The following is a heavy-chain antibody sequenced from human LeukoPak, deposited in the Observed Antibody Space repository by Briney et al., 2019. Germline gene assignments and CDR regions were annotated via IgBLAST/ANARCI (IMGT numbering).Heavy chain of an antibody. CDR2: ISRSSSYI. CDR3: AGGYCSRTSCQADLDY. V-gene: IGHV3-21*01. Sequence: GGSLRLSCAASGFTFSSYSMNWVRQAPGKGLEWVSSISRSSSYIYYADSVKGRFTISRDNAKNSLYLQMNRLRAEDTAVYYCAGGYCSRTSCQADLDYWGQGTLVTVSS. J-gene: IGHJ4*02. CDR1: GFTFSSYS. D-gene: IGHD2-2*01.